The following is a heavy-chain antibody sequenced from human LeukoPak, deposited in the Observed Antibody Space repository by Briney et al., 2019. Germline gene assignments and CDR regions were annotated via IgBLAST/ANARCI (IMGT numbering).Heavy chain of an antibody. CDR2: IRYDGSNK. J-gene: IGHJ4*01. V-gene: IGHV3-30*02. Sequence: GGSLRLSCAASGFTFSSYGMHWVRQAPGKGLEWVAFIRYDGSNKYYADSVKGRFTISRDNSKNTLYLQMNSLRAEDTAVYYCAKVSSESRSWRANDYWGHGTLVTVSS. D-gene: IGHD4/OR15-4a*01. CDR1: GFTFSSYG. CDR3: AKVSSESRSWRANDY.